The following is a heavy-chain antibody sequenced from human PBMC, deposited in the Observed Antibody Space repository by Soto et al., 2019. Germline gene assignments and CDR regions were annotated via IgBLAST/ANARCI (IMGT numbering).Heavy chain of an antibody. CDR3: ASYYYDSSGFDY. V-gene: IGHV4-61*01. J-gene: IGHJ4*02. D-gene: IGHD3-22*01. CDR2: IYYSGST. CDR1: GVSVSSGIYY. Sequence: SVTLSLTCTFSGVSVSSGIYYWSWIRQPPGKGLEWIGYIYYSGSTNYNPSLKSRVTISVDTSKNQFSLKLSSVTAADTAVYYCASYYYDSSGFDYWGQGTLVTVSS.